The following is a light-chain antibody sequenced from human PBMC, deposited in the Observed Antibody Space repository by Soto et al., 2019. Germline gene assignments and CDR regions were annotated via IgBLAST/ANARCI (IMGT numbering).Light chain of an antibody. CDR3: QSYDRSLSGSV. CDR2: GNH. J-gene: IGLJ2*01. CDR1: SSNIGAGYD. Sequence: QSVLTQPPSVSGAPGQRVTISCTGSSSNIGAGYDVHWYQQLPGTAPKLLIYGNHNRPSGVPDRISASKSGTSASLAITGLQAEDEADYYCQSYDRSLSGSVFGGGTKVTVL. V-gene: IGLV1-40*01.